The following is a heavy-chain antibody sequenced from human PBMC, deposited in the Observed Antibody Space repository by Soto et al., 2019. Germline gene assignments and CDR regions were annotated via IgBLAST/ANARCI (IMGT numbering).Heavy chain of an antibody. CDR2: IWYDGSKK. CDR1: GFTFSRYG. Sequence: PGGSLRLSCAASGFTFSRYGMHWVRQAPGKGLEWVAIIWYDGSKKYYADSVKGRFTIARDNSKNMLYLQMNSLRAEDTAVYYCARDLLSFGSDYYFGMDVWGQGTPVTVSS. CDR3: ARDLLSFGSDYYFGMDV. D-gene: IGHD3-10*01. V-gene: IGHV3-33*01. J-gene: IGHJ6*02.